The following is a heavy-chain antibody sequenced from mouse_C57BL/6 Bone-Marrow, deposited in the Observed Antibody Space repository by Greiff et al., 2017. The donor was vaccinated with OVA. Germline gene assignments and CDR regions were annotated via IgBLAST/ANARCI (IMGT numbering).Heavy chain of an antibody. V-gene: IGHV3-6*01. CDR3: ARDPYGNYWYFDV. Sequence: EVKLMESGPGLVKPSQSLSLTCSVTGYSITSGYYWNWIRQFPGNKLEWMGYISYDGSNNYKPSLKNRISITRDTSKNQFFLKLNSVTTEDTATYYCARDPYGNYWYFDVWGTGTTVTVSS. D-gene: IGHD2-1*01. CDR1: GYSITSGYY. J-gene: IGHJ1*03. CDR2: ISYDGSN.